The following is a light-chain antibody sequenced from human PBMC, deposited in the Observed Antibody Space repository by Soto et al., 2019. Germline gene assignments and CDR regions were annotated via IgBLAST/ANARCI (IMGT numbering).Light chain of an antibody. J-gene: IGLJ1*01. CDR2: DVT. V-gene: IGLV2-11*01. Sequence: QSVRTQPRSVSGSPGQSVTISCTGTSSDVGNYNYVSWYQQHPGKAPKLMIYDVTKRPSGVPDRFSGSKSGNTASLTISGLQAEDEADYYCCSYAGSYSYVFATGTKVTVL. CDR3: CSYAGSYSYV. CDR1: SSDVGNYNY.